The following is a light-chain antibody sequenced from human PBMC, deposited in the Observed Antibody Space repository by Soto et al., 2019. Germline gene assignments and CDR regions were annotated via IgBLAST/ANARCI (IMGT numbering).Light chain of an antibody. CDR1: QSVSSY. Sequence: EIVLTQSPATLSLSPGERATLSCRASQSVSSYLAWYQQKPGQAPRLLIYDASNRATGIPARFSGSESGTDFTLTISGLEPEDFAIYYCQQRSNWPPVTFGGGTKVEIK. V-gene: IGKV3-11*01. CDR2: DAS. J-gene: IGKJ4*01. CDR3: QQRSNWPPVT.